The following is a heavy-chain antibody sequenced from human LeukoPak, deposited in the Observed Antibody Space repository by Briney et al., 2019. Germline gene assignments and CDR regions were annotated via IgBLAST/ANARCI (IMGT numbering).Heavy chain of an antibody. CDR3: ARGFLEWLLSNDAFDI. CDR2: INHSGST. D-gene: IGHD3-3*01. V-gene: IGHV4-31*03. CDR1: GGSISSGGYY. J-gene: IGHJ3*02. Sequence: PSQTLSLTCTVSGGSISSGGYYWSWIRQPPGKGLEWIGEINHSGSTNYNPSLKTRVTISVDTSKNQFSLKLSSVTAADTAVYYCARGFLEWLLSNDAFDIWGQGTMVTVSS.